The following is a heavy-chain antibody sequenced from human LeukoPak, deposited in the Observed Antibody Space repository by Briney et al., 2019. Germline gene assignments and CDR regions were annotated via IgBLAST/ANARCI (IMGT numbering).Heavy chain of an antibody. CDR2: IYYSGST. Sequence: SETLSLTCTVSGGSISSYYWSWIRQPPGKGLEWIGYIYYSGSTNYNPSLKSRVTISVDTSKNQFSLKLTSVTAADTAVYYCARREYYGSGSYRWNDYWGQGTLVTVSS. D-gene: IGHD3-10*01. V-gene: IGHV4-59*12. J-gene: IGHJ4*02. CDR1: GGSISSYY. CDR3: ARREYYGSGSYRWNDY.